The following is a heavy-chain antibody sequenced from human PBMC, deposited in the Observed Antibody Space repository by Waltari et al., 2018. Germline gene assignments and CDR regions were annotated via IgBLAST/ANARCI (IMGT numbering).Heavy chain of an antibody. Sequence: QVQLQESGPGLVKPSETLSLTCTVSGGSISSYYWSWIRQPAGKGLEWIGRIYTSGSTNYNPSLKSRVTRSVDTSKNQFSLKLSSVTAADTAVYYCARMHSYCSSTSCYTYFDLWGRGTLVTVSS. D-gene: IGHD2-2*02. V-gene: IGHV4-4*07. CDR2: IYTSGST. CDR3: ARMHSYCSSTSCYTYFDL. CDR1: GGSISSYY. J-gene: IGHJ2*01.